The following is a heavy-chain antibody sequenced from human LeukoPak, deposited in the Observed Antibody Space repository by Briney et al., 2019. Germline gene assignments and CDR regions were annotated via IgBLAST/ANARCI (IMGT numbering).Heavy chain of an antibody. CDR1: GFTFDDYA. Sequence: GRSLRLSCAASGFTFDDYAMHWVRQAPGKGLKWVSGISWNSGSIGYADSVKGRFTIFRDNAKNSLYLQMNSLRAEDTALYYCAKDAASYYYGSGSYYGNWGQGTLVTVSS. V-gene: IGHV3-9*01. J-gene: IGHJ4*02. CDR2: ISWNSGSI. D-gene: IGHD3-10*01. CDR3: AKDAASYYYGSGSYYGN.